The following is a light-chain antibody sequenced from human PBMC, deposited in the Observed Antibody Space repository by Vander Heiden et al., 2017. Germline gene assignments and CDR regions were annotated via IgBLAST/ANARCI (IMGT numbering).Light chain of an antibody. Sequence: SYVLTHPPSASVPPRQTARITWSGDALRKKYAYWYQQKSGQAPVLVIYYDSKRRSGSPERFSGASTGTTATFTISGAQVEEEADDYCYSTDSSGLHGVCGGGTELTGL. V-gene: IGLV3-10*01. CDR3: YSTDSSGLHGV. CDR1: ALRKKY. CDR2: YDS. J-gene: IGLJ3*02.